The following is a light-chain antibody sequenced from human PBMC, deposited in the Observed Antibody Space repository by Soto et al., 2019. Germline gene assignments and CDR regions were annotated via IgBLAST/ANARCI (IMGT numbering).Light chain of an antibody. J-gene: IGKJ3*01. CDR2: DAS. CDR1: QSVSTY. Sequence: EIVLTQSRPTLSLSPGQRSTLFCRASQSVSTYLAWYKQKSGQPPRLLIYDASNRATGIPARFSGSGSGKDFTLTISSLEPEDFAVYYCQQRSNTFGPGTKVDIK. CDR3: QQRSNT. V-gene: IGKV3-11*01.